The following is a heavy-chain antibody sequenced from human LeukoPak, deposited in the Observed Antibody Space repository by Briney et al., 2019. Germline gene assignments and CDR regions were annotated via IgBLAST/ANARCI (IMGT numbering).Heavy chain of an antibody. J-gene: IGHJ4*02. CDR2: IYHSGGT. CDR3: ARRGYSYGYFDY. D-gene: IGHD5-18*01. Sequence: SETLSLTCTVSGAFIRSGGYYWSWIRQPPGKGLEWIGYIYHSGGTYYNPSLKSRVTISVDRSKNQFSLKLSSVTAADTAVYYCARRGYSYGYFDYWGQGTLVTVSS. CDR1: GAFIRSGGYY. V-gene: IGHV4-30-2*01.